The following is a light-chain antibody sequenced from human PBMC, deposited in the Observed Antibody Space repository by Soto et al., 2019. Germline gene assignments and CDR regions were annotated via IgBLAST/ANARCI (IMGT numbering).Light chain of an antibody. J-gene: IGKJ5*01. V-gene: IGKV3-11*01. Sequence: EVVLTQSPATLSLSPGERAALSCRASQSVSTYLAWYQQRPGQAPRLLIYDASTRATGIPARFSGSGSGTDFTLTISSLDPEEFAANYCQKRTSWPQGITFGQGTRLETK. CDR2: DAS. CDR1: QSVSTY. CDR3: QKRTSWPQGIT.